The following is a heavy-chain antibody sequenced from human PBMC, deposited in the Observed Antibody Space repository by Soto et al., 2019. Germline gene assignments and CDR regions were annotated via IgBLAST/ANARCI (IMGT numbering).Heavy chain of an antibody. D-gene: IGHD6-13*01. V-gene: IGHV1-2*02. Sequence: SVKVSCKASGYTFTGYYMHWVRQAPGQGLEWMGWINPNSGGTNYAQKFQGRVTMTRDTSISTAYMELSRLRYDDTAVYYCARDPEEIAADGFDYWGQGTLVTVS. J-gene: IGHJ4*02. CDR2: INPNSGGT. CDR3: ARDPEEIAADGFDY. CDR1: GYTFTGYY.